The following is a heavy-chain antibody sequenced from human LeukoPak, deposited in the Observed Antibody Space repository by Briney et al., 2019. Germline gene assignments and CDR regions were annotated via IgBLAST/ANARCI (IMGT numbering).Heavy chain of an antibody. J-gene: IGHJ6*03. CDR1: GESINPYY. Sequence: SETLSLPCTVSGESINPYYWNWIRQSAGKGLEWIGHIYKSGTTNFNPSLTSRVTMSLDTSRNQFSLKLRSVTAADTAVYFCARSFLDYMDVWGKGTTVTVSS. V-gene: IGHV4-4*07. CDR2: IYKSGTT. CDR3: ARSFLDYMDV. D-gene: IGHD2/OR15-2a*01.